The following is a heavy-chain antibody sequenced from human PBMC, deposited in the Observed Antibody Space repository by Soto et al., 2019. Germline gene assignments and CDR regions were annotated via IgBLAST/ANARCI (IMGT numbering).Heavy chain of an antibody. D-gene: IGHD2-8*01. CDR2: IYYSGST. V-gene: IGHV4-59*08. Sequence: PSETLSLTCSVSGGSISSYYWSWIRQPPGKGLEWIGYIYYSGSTNYNPSLKSRVTISVDTSKNQFSLKLSSVTAADTAVYYCARHDDLYPQFVPSWFHPWGQGTLVTVSS. CDR1: GGSISSYY. J-gene: IGHJ5*02. CDR3: ARHDDLYPQFVPSWFHP.